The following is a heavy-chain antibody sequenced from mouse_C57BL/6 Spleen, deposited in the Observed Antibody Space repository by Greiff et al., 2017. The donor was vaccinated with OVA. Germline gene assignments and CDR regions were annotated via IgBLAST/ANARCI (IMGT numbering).Heavy chain of an antibody. CDR3: ARVRYYGNYEAMDY. D-gene: IGHD2-1*01. J-gene: IGHJ4*01. CDR1: GYTFTSYW. Sequence: QVQLQQPGAELVMPGASVKLSCKASGYTFTSYWMHWVKQRPGQGLEWIGVIDPSDSYTNYNQKFKGKSTLTVDKSSSTAYMQLSSLTSEDSAVYDCARVRYYGNYEAMDYWGQGTSVTVSS. V-gene: IGHV1-69*01. CDR2: IDPSDSYT.